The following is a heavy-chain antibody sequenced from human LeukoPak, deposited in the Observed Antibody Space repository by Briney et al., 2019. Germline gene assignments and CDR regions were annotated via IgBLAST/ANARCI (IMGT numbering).Heavy chain of an antibody. CDR3: AKVAFGGIVGRDYFDY. D-gene: IGHD3-16*02. CDR2: VEHDGTTK. CDR1: GFTFASLG. V-gene: IGHV3-30*02. J-gene: IGHJ4*02. Sequence: GGSLRLSCTTSGFTFASLGMHWVRQAPGKGLEWVAFVEHDGTTKYYADSVKGRFSISRDNSKNTLYLQMNSLRAEDTAIYYCAKVAFGGIVGRDYFDYWGQGTLVTVSS.